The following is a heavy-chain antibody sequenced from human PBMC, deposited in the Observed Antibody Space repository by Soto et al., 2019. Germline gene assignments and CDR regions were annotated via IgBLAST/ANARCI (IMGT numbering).Heavy chain of an antibody. CDR1: GYTFTSYP. CDR2: INAGNGNT. D-gene: IGHD1-26*01. CDR3: ARDVGATGD. J-gene: IGHJ4*02. Sequence: QVQLVQSGAEVKKPGASVKVSCKASGYTFTSYPMHWVRQAPGQRPEWMGWINAGNGNTKYSQKFQGRVTITRDTVASTAYMELSSMRSEDTAVYYCARDVGATGDWGQGTLVTVSS. V-gene: IGHV1-3*01.